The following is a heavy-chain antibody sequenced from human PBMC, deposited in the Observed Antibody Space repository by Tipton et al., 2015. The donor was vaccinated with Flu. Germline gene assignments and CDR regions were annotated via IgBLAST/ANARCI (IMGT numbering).Heavy chain of an antibody. V-gene: IGHV4-31*03. CDR1: GGSISSGGAY. J-gene: IGHJ4*02. CDR3: TRHNTNGGIVVADFDS. Sequence: TLSLTCTVSGGSISSGGAYWTWIRQHPGKGLEWIGGIYYSGSTYYSPSLKRRLTISVDTSKNQFSLKVNSVTAADTAVYYCTRHNTNGGIVVADFDSWGQGTLVTVSS. CDR2: IYYSGST. D-gene: IGHD3-16*02.